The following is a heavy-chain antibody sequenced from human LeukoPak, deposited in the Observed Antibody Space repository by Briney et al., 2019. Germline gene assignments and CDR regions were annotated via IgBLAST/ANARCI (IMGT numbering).Heavy chain of an antibody. CDR1: GGTFSSYA. J-gene: IGHJ6*02. V-gene: IGHV1-69*13. CDR2: IIPIFGTA. D-gene: IGHD3-22*01. CDR3: ASTYYYDSSGYSRLDYYYGMDV. Sequence: ASVKVSCTASGGTFSSYAISWVRQAPGQGLEWMGGIIPIFGTANYAQKFQGRVTITADESTSTAYMELSSLRSEDTAVYYCASTYYYDSSGYSRLDYYYGMDVWGQGTTVTVSS.